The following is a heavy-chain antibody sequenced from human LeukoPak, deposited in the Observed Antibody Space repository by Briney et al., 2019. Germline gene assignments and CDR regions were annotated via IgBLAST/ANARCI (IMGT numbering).Heavy chain of an antibody. V-gene: IGHV3-15*01. CDR3: TTPPD. J-gene: IGHJ4*02. CDR2: IKSKSDGDTT. Sequence: PGGSLRLSCEASGITISNAWMSWVRQAPGKGLEWVGCIKSKSDGDTTDHAAPVKGRFTISRDDAKNTLYLQMNSLVSEDTGVYYCTTPPDWGQGTLVIVSS. CDR1: GITISNAW.